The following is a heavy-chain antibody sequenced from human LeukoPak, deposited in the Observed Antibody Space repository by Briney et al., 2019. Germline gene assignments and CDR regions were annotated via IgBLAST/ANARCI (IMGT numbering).Heavy chain of an antibody. D-gene: IGHD6-13*01. CDR2: IYYSGST. CDR3: ARSITSSWYGDFQH. J-gene: IGHJ1*01. CDR1: GGSMSGNF. Sequence: SETLSLTCTVSGGSMSGNFWSWIRQPPGKGLEWIGYIYYSGSTNYNPSLKSRVTISVDTSKNQFSLKLSSVTAADTAVYYCARSITSSWYGDFQHWGQGTLVTVSS. V-gene: IGHV4-59*01.